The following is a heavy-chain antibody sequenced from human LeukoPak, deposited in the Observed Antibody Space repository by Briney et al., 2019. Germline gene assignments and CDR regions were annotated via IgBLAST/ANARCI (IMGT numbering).Heavy chain of an antibody. CDR3: ARDRYCTTTRCSDY. D-gene: IGHD2-2*01. V-gene: IGHV3-74*03. CDR2: INTDGSST. CDR1: GFTFSSYW. Sequence: PRGSLRLSCAASGFTFSSYWMHWVRQAPGKWLEWVSRINTDGSSTTYADSVKGRFTISRDNAKNTLYLEMNSLRAEDTAVYYCARDRYCTTTRCSDYWGQGTLVTVSS. J-gene: IGHJ4*02.